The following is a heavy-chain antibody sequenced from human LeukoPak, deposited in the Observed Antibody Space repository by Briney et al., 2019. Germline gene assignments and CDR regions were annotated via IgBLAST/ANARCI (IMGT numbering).Heavy chain of an antibody. V-gene: IGHV1-69*06. J-gene: IGHJ6*03. CDR1: GGTFSSYA. CDR2: IIPIFGTA. Sequence: ASVKVSCKASGGTFSSYAISWVRQAPGQGLEWMGGIIPIFGTANYAQKFQGRVTITADKSTSTAYMELSSLRSEDTAVYYCARNNPYYYYMDVWGKGTTVTVSS. CDR3: ARNNPYYYYMDV. D-gene: IGHD1/OR15-1a*01.